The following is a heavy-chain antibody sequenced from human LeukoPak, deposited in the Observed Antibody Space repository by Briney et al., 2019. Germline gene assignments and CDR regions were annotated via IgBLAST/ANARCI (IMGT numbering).Heavy chain of an antibody. J-gene: IGHJ4*02. CDR1: GYTFTSYG. Sequence: ASVKVSCKASGYTFTSYGISWVRQAPGQGLEWMGWITAYNGNTNYAQKLQGRVTMTTDTSTSTAYMELRSLRSDDTAVYYCARTAVGGRIPIFGVVRRFDYWGQGTLVTVSS. V-gene: IGHV1-18*01. D-gene: IGHD3-3*01. CDR3: ARTAVGGRIPIFGVVRRFDY. CDR2: ITAYNGNT.